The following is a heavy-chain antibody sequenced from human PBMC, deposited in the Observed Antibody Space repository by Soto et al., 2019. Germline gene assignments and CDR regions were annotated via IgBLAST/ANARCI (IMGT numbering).Heavy chain of an antibody. CDR1: GGSISSSSYY. V-gene: IGHV4-39*02. D-gene: IGHD3-22*01. CDR3: ARESDYYDSSGSP. Sequence: QLQLQESGPGLVKPSETLSLTCTVSGGSISSSSYYWGWIRQPPGKGLEWIGSIYYSGRTYYNLSLKSRVTISVDTSKNQFSLKLSSVTAADTAVYYCARESDYYDSSGSPWGQGPLVTVSS. CDR2: IYYSGRT. J-gene: IGHJ5*02.